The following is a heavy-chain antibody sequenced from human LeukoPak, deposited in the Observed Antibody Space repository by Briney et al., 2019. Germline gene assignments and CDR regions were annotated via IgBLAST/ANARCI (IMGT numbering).Heavy chain of an antibody. Sequence: ASVKVSCKASGYTFTSYYMHWVRQAPGQGLEWMGIINPSGGSTSYAQKFQGRVTMTRDTSTSTVYMELSSLRSEDTAVYYCVRDYSRWLFPSAPPSIGGQGTMVTVSS. CDR1: GYTFTSYY. CDR2: INPSGGST. D-gene: IGHD3-22*01. CDR3: VRDYSRWLFPSAPPSI. V-gene: IGHV1-46*01. J-gene: IGHJ3*02.